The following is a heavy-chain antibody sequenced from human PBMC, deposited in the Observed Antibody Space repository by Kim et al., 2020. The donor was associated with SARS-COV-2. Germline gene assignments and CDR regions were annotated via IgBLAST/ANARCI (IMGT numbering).Heavy chain of an antibody. CDR2: IYPGDSDT. D-gene: IGHD3-3*01. V-gene: IGHV5-51*01. CDR1: GYSFTSYW. CDR3: ARLGVGVAIFGVVSNFDY. J-gene: IGHJ4*02. Sequence: GESLQISCKGSGYSFTSYWIGWVRQMPGKGLEWMGIIYPGDSDTRYSPSFQGQVTISADKSISTAYLQWSSLKASDTAMYYCARLGVGVAIFGVVSNFDYWGQGTLVTVSS.